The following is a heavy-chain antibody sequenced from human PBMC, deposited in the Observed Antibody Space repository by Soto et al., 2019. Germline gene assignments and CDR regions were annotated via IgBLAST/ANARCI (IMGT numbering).Heavy chain of an antibody. CDR2: TYYRSKWYN. CDR1: GDSVSSNSAA. J-gene: IGHJ3*01. D-gene: IGHD5-12*01. V-gene: IGHV6-1*01. CDR3: ARVPNPFRLKIGYEAACDF. Sequence: PSQTLSLTCAISGDSVSSNSAAWNWIRQSPSRGLEWLGRTYYRSKWYNDYAVSVKSRITINPDTSKNQFSLQLNSVTPEDTAVYYCARVPNPFRLKIGYEAACDFWGEGTMVTVS.